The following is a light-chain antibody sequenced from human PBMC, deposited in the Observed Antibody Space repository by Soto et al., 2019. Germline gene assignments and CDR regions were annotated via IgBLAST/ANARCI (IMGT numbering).Light chain of an antibody. J-gene: IGLJ1*01. CDR2: DVS. CDR3: SSYSSSGTLV. Sequence: QSALTQPASVSGSPGQSITISCTGTSSAVGTYNYVSWYQQHPGKAPKLMIYDVSNRPSGISDRFSASKSGNTASLTISGLQAEDEADYYCSSYSSSGTLVFGTGTKVTVL. CDR1: SSAVGTYNY. V-gene: IGLV2-14*03.